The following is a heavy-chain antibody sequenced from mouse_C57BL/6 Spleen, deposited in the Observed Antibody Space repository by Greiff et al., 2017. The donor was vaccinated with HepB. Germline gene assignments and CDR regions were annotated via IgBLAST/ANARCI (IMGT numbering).Heavy chain of an antibody. D-gene: IGHD1-1*01. CDR3: ARSGSSWYFDV. V-gene: IGHV1-69*01. J-gene: IGHJ1*03. CDR1: GYTFTSYW. Sequence: VKLVESGAELVMPGASVKLSCKASGYTFTSYWMHWVKQRPGQGLEWIGEIDPSDSYTNYNQKFKGKSTLTVDKSSSTAYMQLSSLTSEDSAVYYCARSGSSWYFDVWGTGTTVTVSS. CDR2: IDPSDSYT.